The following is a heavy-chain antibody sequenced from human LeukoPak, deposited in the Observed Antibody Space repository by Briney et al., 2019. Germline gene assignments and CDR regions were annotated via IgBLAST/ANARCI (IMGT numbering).Heavy chain of an antibody. D-gene: IGHD2-21*01. CDR3: ATTVVIATTEAFDI. Sequence: PGGSLGLSCAASGFTFSSYSMNWVRQAPGKGLEWVSSISSSSSYIYYADSVKGRFTISRDNAKNSLYLQMNSLRAEDTAAYYCATTVVIATTEAFDIWGQGTMVTVSS. J-gene: IGHJ3*02. CDR2: ISSSSSYI. CDR1: GFTFSSYS. V-gene: IGHV3-21*01.